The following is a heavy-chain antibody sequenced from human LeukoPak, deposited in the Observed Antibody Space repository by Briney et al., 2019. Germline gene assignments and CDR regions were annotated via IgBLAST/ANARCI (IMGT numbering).Heavy chain of an antibody. Sequence: ASVKVSCKASGYTFTSYGISWVRQAPGQGLEWMGWISAYNGNTNYAQKPQGRVTMTTDTSTSTAYMELRSLRSDDTAVYYCARDIKGIAAAGTSSYYYYYMDVWGKGTTVTVSS. CDR3: ARDIKGIAAAGTSSYYYYYMDV. J-gene: IGHJ6*03. V-gene: IGHV1-18*01. CDR1: GYTFTSYG. D-gene: IGHD6-13*01. CDR2: ISAYNGNT.